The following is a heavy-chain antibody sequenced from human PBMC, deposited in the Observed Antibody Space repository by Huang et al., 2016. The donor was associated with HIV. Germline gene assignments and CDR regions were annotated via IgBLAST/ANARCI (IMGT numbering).Heavy chain of an antibody. D-gene: IGHD3-16*02. CDR3: ARARSLGGVIVLDY. CDR1: GYTFTGYY. Sequence: QVQLVQSGAEVKRPGASVKVSCKASGYTFTGYYMHWVRQAPGQGLEWRGRINPNSGGTNYAQTFQGRVTMTRDTSIATAYMELSRLRSDDTVVYYCARARSLGGVIVLDYWGQGTLVTVSS. J-gene: IGHJ4*02. V-gene: IGHV1-2*05. CDR2: INPNSGGT.